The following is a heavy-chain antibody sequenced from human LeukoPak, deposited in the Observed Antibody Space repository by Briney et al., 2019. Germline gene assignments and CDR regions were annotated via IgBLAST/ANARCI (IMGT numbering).Heavy chain of an antibody. V-gene: IGHV3-23*01. J-gene: IGHJ4*02. CDR3: AKADHYYDSSGLIDY. Sequence: PGGFLRLSCAASGFTFSSYAMSWVRHAPGKGLEWVSAISGSGGSTYYADSVKGRFTISRDNSKTTLYLQMNSLRAEDTAVYYCAKADHYYDSSGLIDYWGQGTLVTVSS. CDR2: ISGSGGST. D-gene: IGHD3-22*01. CDR1: GFTFSSYA.